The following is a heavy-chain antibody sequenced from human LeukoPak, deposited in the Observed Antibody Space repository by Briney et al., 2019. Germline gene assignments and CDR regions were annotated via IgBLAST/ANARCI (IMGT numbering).Heavy chain of an antibody. D-gene: IGHD6-19*01. Sequence: ASVKVSCKASGYTFTGYYIHWVRRAPGQGLEWMGWINPNSGGTNYAQKFQGRVTMTRDTSISTAYMELSRLRSDDTAVYYCARVKEGIAVAPVDYWGQGTLVTVSS. V-gene: IGHV1-2*02. CDR2: INPNSGGT. J-gene: IGHJ4*02. CDR3: ARVKEGIAVAPVDY. CDR1: GYTFTGYY.